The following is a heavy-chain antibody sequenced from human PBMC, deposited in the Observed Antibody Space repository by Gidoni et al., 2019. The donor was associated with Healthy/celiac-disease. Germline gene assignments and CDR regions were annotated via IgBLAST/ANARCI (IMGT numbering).Heavy chain of an antibody. V-gene: IGHV3-48*02. CDR1: GFTFSSYS. CDR2: ISSSSSTI. CDR3: ARHPKADYDILTGYYTSFDY. D-gene: IGHD3-9*01. Sequence: EVQLVESGGGLVQPGGSLRLSCAASGFTFSSYSMNWVRQAPGKGLEWVSYISSSSSTIYYADSVKGRFTISRDNAKNSLYLQMNSLRDEDTAVYYCARHPKADYDILTGYYTSFDYWGQGTLVTVSS. J-gene: IGHJ4*02.